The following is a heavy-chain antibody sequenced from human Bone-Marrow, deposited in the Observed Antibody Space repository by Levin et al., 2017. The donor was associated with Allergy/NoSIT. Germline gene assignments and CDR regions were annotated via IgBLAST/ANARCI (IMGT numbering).Heavy chain of an antibody. CDR3: ANYYGSGSYENWFDP. V-gene: IGHV3-66*01. D-gene: IGHD3-10*01. CDR1: GFSVGSNY. J-gene: IGHJ5*02. CDR2: IYSDGTT. Sequence: PGGSLRLSCEVFGFSVGSNYMSWVRQAPGKGLEWVSLIYSDGTTYSADSVKGRFTISRDPDKNMLYLQMNSLRVEDTAVYYCANYYGSGSYENWFDPWGQGTLVTVSS.